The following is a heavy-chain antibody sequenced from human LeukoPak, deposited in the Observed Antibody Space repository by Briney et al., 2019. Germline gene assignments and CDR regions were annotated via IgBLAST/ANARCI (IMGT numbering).Heavy chain of an antibody. CDR1: GDSISSGDYY. D-gene: IGHD6-13*01. CDR3: ARVRDATIAPFFDY. CDR2: IYYSGST. J-gene: IGHJ4*02. Sequence: SETLSLTCTVSGDSISSGDYYWTWIRQHPGKGLEWIGCIYYSGSTYYNLSLKSRVIISADTSKNHFSLKLSSVTAADTAVYYCARVRDATIAPFFDYWGQGILVTVSS. V-gene: IGHV4-31*03.